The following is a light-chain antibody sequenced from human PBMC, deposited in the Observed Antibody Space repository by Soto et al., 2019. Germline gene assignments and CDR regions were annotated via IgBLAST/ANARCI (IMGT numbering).Light chain of an antibody. CDR3: SSYTSSSTLV. J-gene: IGLJ2*01. CDR2: DVS. CDR1: SSDVGGYNY. Sequence: LTQPASVSGSPGQSITISCTGTSSDVGGYNYVSWYQQHPGKAPKLMIYDVSNRPSGVSNRFSGSKSGNTASLTISGLQAEDEADYYCSSYTSSSTLVFGGGTQLTVL. V-gene: IGLV2-14*01.